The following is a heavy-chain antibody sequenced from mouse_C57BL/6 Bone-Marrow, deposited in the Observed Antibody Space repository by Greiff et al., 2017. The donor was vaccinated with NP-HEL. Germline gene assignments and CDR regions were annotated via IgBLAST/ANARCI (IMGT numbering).Heavy chain of an antibody. CDR3: ARHGDYVGSSYGYFDV. V-gene: IGHV1-62-2*01. CDR2: FYPGSGSI. Sequence: VQLQQSGAELVKPGASVKLSCKASGYTFTEYTIHWVKQRSGQGLEWIGWFYPGSGSIKYNEKFKDKATLTADKSSSTVYMDLIRLTSEASAVYFCARHGDYVGSSYGYFDVWGTGTTVTVSS. J-gene: IGHJ1*03. CDR1: GYTFTEYT. D-gene: IGHD1-1*01.